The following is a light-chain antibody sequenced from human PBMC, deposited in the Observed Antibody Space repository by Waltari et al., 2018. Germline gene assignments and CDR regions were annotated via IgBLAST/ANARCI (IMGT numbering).Light chain of an antibody. J-gene: IGKJ1*01. V-gene: IGKV3-20*01. CDR3: QQYGSSPGT. CDR2: GAS. Sequence: EIVLTQSPATLPLSPGERATLSCRASQSVSSTYLAWYQQKPGQAPRLLIYGASNRATGIPDRFSGSGSGTDFTLTISRLEPEDFAVYYCQQYGSSPGTFGLGTTVEIK. CDR1: QSVSSTY.